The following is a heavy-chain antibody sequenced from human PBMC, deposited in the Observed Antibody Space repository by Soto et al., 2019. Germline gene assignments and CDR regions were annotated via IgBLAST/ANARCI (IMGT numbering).Heavy chain of an antibody. CDR1: GGSISSYY. Sequence: SETLSLTCTVSGGSISSYYWNWIRQPPGKGLEWIGYIYANGRTNYNPSLKSRVTISVDTSKNQFSLKLRSVTAADTAVYYCTSGVNWNDVSDYWGQGTRVTVSS. J-gene: IGHJ4*02. V-gene: IGHV4-59*01. CDR3: TSGVNWNDVSDY. D-gene: IGHD1-1*01. CDR2: IYANGRT.